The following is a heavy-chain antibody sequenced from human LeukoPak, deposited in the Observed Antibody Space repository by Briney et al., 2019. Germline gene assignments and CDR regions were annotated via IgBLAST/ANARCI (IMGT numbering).Heavy chain of an antibody. CDR3: ARGLRGSPAFDY. CDR1: GYTFTSYA. D-gene: IGHD2-2*01. V-gene: IGHV1-2*02. CDR2: INPNSGGT. Sequence: GASVKVSCKASGYTFTSYAMHWVRQAPGQRLEWMGWINPNSGGTNYAQKFQGRVTMTRDTSISTAYMELSRLRSDDTAVYYCARGLRGSPAFDYWGQGTLVTVSS. J-gene: IGHJ4*02.